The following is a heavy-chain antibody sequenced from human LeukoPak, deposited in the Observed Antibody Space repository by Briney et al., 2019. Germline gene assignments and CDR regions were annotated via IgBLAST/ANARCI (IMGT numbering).Heavy chain of an antibody. Sequence: PSETLSLTCAVYGGSFSGYYWSWIRQPPGKGLEWIGYIYHSGSTYYNPSLKSRVTISVDRSKNQFSLKLSSVTAADTAVYYCASRGVAARPGYFDYWGQGTLVTVSS. CDR1: GGSFSGYY. V-gene: IGHV4-34*01. D-gene: IGHD6-6*01. J-gene: IGHJ4*02. CDR2: IYHSGST. CDR3: ASRGVAARPGYFDY.